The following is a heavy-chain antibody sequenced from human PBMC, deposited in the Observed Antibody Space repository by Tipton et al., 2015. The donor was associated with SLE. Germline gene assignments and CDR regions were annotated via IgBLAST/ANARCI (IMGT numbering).Heavy chain of an antibody. CDR2: IKQDGSEK. Sequence: LSLTCAASGFTFSSYWMSWVRQAPGKGLEWVANIKQDGSEKYYVDSVKGRFTISRDNAKNSLYLQMNSLRAEDTAVYYCARDKSSGWDPYMDVWGKGTTVTVSS. CDR3: ARDKSSGWDPYMDV. D-gene: IGHD6-19*01. CDR1: GFTFSSYW. V-gene: IGHV3-7*03. J-gene: IGHJ6*03.